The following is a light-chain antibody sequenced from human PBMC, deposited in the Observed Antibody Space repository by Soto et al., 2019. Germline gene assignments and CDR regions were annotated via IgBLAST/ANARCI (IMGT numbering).Light chain of an antibody. CDR2: GAS. V-gene: IGKV3-20*01. Sequence: ETVLTQSPGTLSLSPGERATLSCRASQSVSSSYLAWYQQKPGQAPRLLIYGASSRATGIPDRFSASGSGTDFTLTISRLEPEDFAVYYCQHYGSSRWTFGQGTKVDIK. J-gene: IGKJ1*01. CDR1: QSVSSSY. CDR3: QHYGSSRWT.